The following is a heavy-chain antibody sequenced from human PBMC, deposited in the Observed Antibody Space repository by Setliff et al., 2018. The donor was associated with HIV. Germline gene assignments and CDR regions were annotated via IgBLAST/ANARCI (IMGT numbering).Heavy chain of an antibody. D-gene: IGHD3-10*01. CDR3: ARRDLTSVPT. Sequence: SSETLSLTCTASGGSYSSTFHYWVWIRQPPGKGLEWVGSIYHDGNTYYNPSLESRVTISADTSETHFSLRLTSATAADTGVYFCARRDLTSVPTWGRGTLVTVSS. V-gene: IGHV4-39*02. CDR2: IYHDGNT. J-gene: IGHJ5*02. CDR1: GGSYSSTFHY.